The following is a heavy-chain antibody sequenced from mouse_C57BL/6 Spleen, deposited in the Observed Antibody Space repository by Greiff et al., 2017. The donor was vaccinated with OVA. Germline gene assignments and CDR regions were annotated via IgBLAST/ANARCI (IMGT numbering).Heavy chain of an antibody. CDR3: ARDCYYEGEIGY. V-gene: IGHV1-82*01. CDR1: GYAFSSSW. J-gene: IGHJ2*01. CDR2: IYPGDGDT. Sequence: QVQLQQSGPELVKPGASVKISCKASGYAFSSSWMNWVTQRPGKGLEWIGRIYPGDGDTNYNGKFKGKATLTADKSSSTAYMRLSSLTTEDYAGDIWARDCYYEGEIGYWGQGTTLTVSA. D-gene: IGHD2-3*01.